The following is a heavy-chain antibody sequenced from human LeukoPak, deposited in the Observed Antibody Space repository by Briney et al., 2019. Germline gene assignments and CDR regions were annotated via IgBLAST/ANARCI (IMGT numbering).Heavy chain of an antibody. Sequence: PGGSLRLSCAASGFTFSSYGMSWVRQAPGKGLEWVSAISGSGGSTYYADSVKGRFTISRDNSKNTLYLQMNSLRAEDTAVYYCAKGALRYFDWLLTVEYFDYWGQGTLVTVSS. CDR3: AKGALRYFDWLLTVEYFDY. CDR2: ISGSGGST. V-gene: IGHV3-23*01. J-gene: IGHJ4*02. CDR1: GFTFSSYG. D-gene: IGHD3-9*01.